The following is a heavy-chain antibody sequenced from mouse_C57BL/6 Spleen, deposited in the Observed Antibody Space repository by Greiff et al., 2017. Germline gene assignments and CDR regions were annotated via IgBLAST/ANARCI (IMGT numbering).Heavy chain of an antibody. CDR2: ILPGSGST. CDR3: ASGHYYGSSPFYAMDY. D-gene: IGHD1-1*01. V-gene: IGHV1-9*01. CDR1: GYTFTGYW. J-gene: IGHJ4*01. Sequence: QVQLQQSGAELMKPGASVKLSCKATGYTFTGYWIEWVKQRPGHGLEWIGEILPGSGSTNYNEKFKGKATFTADTSSNTAYMQLRSLTTEDSAIYYCASGHYYGSSPFYAMDYWGQGTSVTVSS.